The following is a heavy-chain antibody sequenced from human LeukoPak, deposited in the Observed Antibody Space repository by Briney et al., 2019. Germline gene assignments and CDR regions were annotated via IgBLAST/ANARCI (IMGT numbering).Heavy chain of an antibody. V-gene: IGHV4-59*01. Sequence: PSETLSLTCAVSGVSISSYYWNWMRQSPGKGLEWIGYSHYSGAASYNPSLNSRVTISVDTSKNQFSLKLSSVGAADTAVYYCSRWGESANYVVHAFDVWGPGTKVIVSS. J-gene: IGHJ3*01. CDR3: SRWGESANYVVHAFDV. CDR2: SHYSGAA. D-gene: IGHD4/OR15-4a*01. CDR1: GVSISSYY.